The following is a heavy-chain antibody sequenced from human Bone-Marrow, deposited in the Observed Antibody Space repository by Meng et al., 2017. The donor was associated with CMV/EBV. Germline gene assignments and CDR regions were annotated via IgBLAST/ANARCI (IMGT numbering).Heavy chain of an antibody. V-gene: IGHV3-23*01. Sequence: FSRCPMSWVRQAPGKGLEWVSGISSSGGTSYYPDSVKGRFTISRDNSKSTLHLQMNSLTVEDTALYYCAKIPIPPNDLGRGYPLDCWGQGTLVTVSS. CDR3: AKIPIPPNDLGRGYPLDC. J-gene: IGHJ4*02. CDR2: ISSSGGTS. CDR1: FSRCP. D-gene: IGHD3-16*01.